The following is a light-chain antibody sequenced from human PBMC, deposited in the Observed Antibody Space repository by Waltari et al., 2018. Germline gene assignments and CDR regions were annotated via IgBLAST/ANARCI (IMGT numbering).Light chain of an antibody. J-gene: IGLJ3*02. CDR2: DVI. CDR3: HSYTKSLIWV. V-gene: IGLV2-14*03. CDR1: SSDVGGHNH. Sequence: QSALTQPASVSGSPGQSITISCTGTSSDVGGHNHVTWYQHHPGKAPKLRVFDVIERASGVSSRFSGSKSGNTASLTISGRQADDADVYYCHSYTKSLIWVFDGGTKLTV.